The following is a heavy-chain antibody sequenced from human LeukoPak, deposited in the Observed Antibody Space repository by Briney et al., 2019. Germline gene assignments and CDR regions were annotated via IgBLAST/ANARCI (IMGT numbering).Heavy chain of an antibody. D-gene: IGHD1-26*01. V-gene: IGHV1-24*01. J-gene: IGHJ5*02. CDR1: GYTLTELS. CDR2: FDPEDGET. Sequence: ASVKVSCKVSGYTLTELSMHWVRQAPGKGLEWMGGFDPEDGETIYAQKFQGRVTMTEDTSTDTAYMELSSLRSEDTAVYYCATVSKVGATPDWFDPWGQGTLVTVSS. CDR3: ATVSKVGATPDWFDP.